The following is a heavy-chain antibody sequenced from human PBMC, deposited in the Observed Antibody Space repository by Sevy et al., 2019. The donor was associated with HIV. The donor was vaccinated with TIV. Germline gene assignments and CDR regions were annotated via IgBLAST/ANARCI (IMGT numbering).Heavy chain of an antibody. V-gene: IGHV3-33*01. CDR2: LRDAGTIA. J-gene: IGHJ3*02. CDR1: GFTFSTYG. CDR3: ASEGAVAGQGGFDI. D-gene: IGHD6-19*01. Sequence: GGSLRLSCVASGFTFSTYGMHWVRQAPGKGLEWVAILRDAGTIAHYGDSVKGRFTISRDNSKNTLYLQMNSLRVEDSSMEYGASEGAVAGQGGFDIWGQGTMVTVSS.